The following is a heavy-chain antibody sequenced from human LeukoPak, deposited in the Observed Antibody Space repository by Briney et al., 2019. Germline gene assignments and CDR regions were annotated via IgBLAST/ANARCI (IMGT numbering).Heavy chain of an antibody. Sequence: PSETLSLTCTVSGGSIRNYYWSWIRQPPGKGLEWIGYIYYSGSTNYNPSLKSRVTISVDTSKNQFSLKLSSVTAADTAVYYCARDLPYCSGGSCYSGGLDYWGQGTLVTVSS. V-gene: IGHV4-59*01. D-gene: IGHD2-15*01. CDR3: ARDLPYCSGGSCYSGGLDY. CDR2: IYYSGST. J-gene: IGHJ4*02. CDR1: GGSIRNYY.